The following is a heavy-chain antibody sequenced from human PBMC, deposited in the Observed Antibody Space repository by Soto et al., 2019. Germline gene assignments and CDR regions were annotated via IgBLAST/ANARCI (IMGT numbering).Heavy chain of an antibody. CDR2: IIPIFGTA. J-gene: IGHJ4*02. V-gene: IGHV1-69*01. CDR1: GGTFSSYA. D-gene: IGHD6-19*01. CDR3: ARDPLSSGSGLDPFDY. Sequence: QVQLVQSGAEVKKPGSSVKVSCKASGGTFSSYAISWVRQAPGQGLEWMGGIIPIFGTANYAQKFQGRVTITADESTSTAYMELSSLRSEDTAVYYCARDPLSSGSGLDPFDYWGQGALVTVSS.